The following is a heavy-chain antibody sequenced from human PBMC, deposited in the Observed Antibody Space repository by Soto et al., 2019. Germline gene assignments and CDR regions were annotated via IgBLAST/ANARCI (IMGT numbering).Heavy chain of an antibody. CDR3: AKGRGIAARPPFDY. CDR2: ISWNSGSI. D-gene: IGHD6-6*01. V-gene: IGHV3-9*01. Sequence: EVQLVESGGGLVQPGRSLRLSCAASGFTFDDYAMHWVRQAPGKGLEWVSGISWNSGSIGYADSVKGRFTISRDNAKNSLYLQMNCLRAEDTALYYCAKGRGIAARPPFDYWGQGTLVTVSS. J-gene: IGHJ4*02. CDR1: GFTFDDYA.